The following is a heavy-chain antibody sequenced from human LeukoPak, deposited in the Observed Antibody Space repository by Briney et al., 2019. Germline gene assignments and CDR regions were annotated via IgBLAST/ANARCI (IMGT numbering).Heavy chain of an antibody. CDR3: ARAANPYCSGGRCYLGNWFDP. CDR1: GYTFTSYG. Sequence: GASVKVSCKASGYTFTSYGISWVRQAPGQGLEWMGWISAYNGNTNYAQKLQGRVTMTTDTSTSTAYMELRSLRSDDTAVYYCARAANPYCSGGRCYLGNWFDPWGQGTLVTVSS. J-gene: IGHJ5*02. D-gene: IGHD2-15*01. V-gene: IGHV1-18*01. CDR2: ISAYNGNT.